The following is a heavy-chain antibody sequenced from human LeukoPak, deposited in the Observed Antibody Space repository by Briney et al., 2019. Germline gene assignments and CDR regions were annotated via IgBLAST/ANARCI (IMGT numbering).Heavy chain of an antibody. CDR1: GITFSYAW. CDR2: IKRRTDGETT. CDR3: TTDPLVYYYQFDY. V-gene: IGHV3-15*01. J-gene: IGHJ4*02. D-gene: IGHD3-10*01. Sequence: GGSLRLSCAVSGITFSYAWMSWVRQAPGKGLEWVGHIKRRTDGETTDYAAPVKGRFTILRDDSKNTVYLQMNSLKTEDTGVYYCTTDPLVYYYQFDYWGQGTLVIVSP.